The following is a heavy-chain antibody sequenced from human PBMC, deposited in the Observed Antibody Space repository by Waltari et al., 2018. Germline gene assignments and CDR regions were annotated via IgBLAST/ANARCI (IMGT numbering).Heavy chain of an antibody. CDR1: GFTFSSYW. Sequence: EVQLVESGGGLVQPGGSLRLSCAASGFTFSSYWMSWVRQAPGRGLEWVANIEQDGSEKYYGDSVKGRFTISRDNAKNSLYLQMNSLRAEDTAVYYCARAAPGWVRDPKFDPWGQGTLVTVSS. V-gene: IGHV3-7*01. J-gene: IGHJ5*02. CDR3: ARAAPGWVRDPKFDP. CDR2: IEQDGSEK. D-gene: IGHD3-16*01.